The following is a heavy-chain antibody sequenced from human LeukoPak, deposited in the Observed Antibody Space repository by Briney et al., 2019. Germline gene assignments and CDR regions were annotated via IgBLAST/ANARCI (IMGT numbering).Heavy chain of an antibody. V-gene: IGHV4-4*02. CDR1: GGSVSSSNW. D-gene: IGHD6-13*01. J-gene: IGHJ5*02. CDR2: IHGTGST. CDR3: ATQNEGSSLNNWFDP. Sequence: SEALSLTCAVSGGSVSSSNWCSWVRQSPGKGLEWIAAIHGTGSTNYNPSLKSRVTISLDKAQNQFSLQLSSVTAADTAVYYCATQNEGSSLNNWFDPWGQGTLVTVSS.